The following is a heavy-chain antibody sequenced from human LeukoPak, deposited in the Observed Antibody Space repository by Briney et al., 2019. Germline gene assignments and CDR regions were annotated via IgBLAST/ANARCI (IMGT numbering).Heavy chain of an antibody. CDR3: ARGTGIFRGYMDV. J-gene: IGHJ3*01. CDR1: GFTFSSYS. CDR2: ISSSSSYI. Sequence: PGGSLRLSCAASGFTFSSYSMNWVRQAPGKGLEWVSSISSSSSYIYYADSVKGRFTISRDNAKNSLYLQMNSLRAEDMALYYCARGTGIFRGYMDVWGQGAMVTVSS. V-gene: IGHV3-21*04. D-gene: IGHD6-25*01.